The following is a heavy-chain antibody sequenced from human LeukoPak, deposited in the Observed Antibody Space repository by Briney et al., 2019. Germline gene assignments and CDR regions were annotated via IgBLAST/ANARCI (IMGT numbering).Heavy chain of an antibody. CDR1: GFTFSGSA. V-gene: IGHV3-73*01. CDR3: TRLSGYSSK. CDR2: IRSKANSYAT. D-gene: IGHD6-13*01. Sequence: GGSLRLSCAASGFTFSGSAMHWVRQASGKGLEWVGRIRSKANSYATAYAASVKGRFTISRDDSKNTAYLQMNSPKTEDTAVYYCTRLSGYSSKWGQGTLVTVSS. J-gene: IGHJ4*02.